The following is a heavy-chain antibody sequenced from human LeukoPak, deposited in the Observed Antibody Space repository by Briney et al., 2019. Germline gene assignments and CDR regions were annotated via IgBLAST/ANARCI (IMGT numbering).Heavy chain of an antibody. V-gene: IGHV3-33*01. CDR1: GFTFSSYG. CDR2: IWYDGSNK. J-gene: IGHJ4*02. D-gene: IGHD4/OR15-4a*01. Sequence: GRSLRLSCAASGFTFSSYGMHWVRQAPGKGLEWVGVIWYDGSNKYYADSVKGRFTISRDNSKNTLYLQMNSLRAEDTAVYYCASPSWLGAWWGQGTLVTVSS. CDR3: ASPSWLGAW.